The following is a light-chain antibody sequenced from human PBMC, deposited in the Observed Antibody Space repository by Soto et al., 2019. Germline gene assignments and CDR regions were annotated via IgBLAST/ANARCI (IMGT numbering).Light chain of an antibody. J-gene: IGLJ1*01. Sequence: QSALTQPASVSGSPGQSITISCTGTSSDVGGYNYVSWYQQHPGKAPELMIYDVSNRPSGVSNRFSGSKSGNTASLTISGFQAEDEADYYCSSYTSSSTLYVFGTGTKVTVL. CDR2: DVS. V-gene: IGLV2-14*01. CDR1: SSDVGGYNY. CDR3: SSYTSSSTLYV.